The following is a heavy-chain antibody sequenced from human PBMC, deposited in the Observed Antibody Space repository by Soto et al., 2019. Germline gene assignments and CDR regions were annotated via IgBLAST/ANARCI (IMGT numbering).Heavy chain of an antibody. V-gene: IGHV1-18*01. CDR3: ARGSSPVDFDY. J-gene: IGHJ4*02. D-gene: IGHD6-13*01. CDR1: GYTFTNYG. Sequence: QVQLVQSGAEVKKPGASVQVSCKASGYTFTNYGINWVRQAPGQGLEWMGWINTYNGNTNFAQRLQGRVTMTTEPSTSTAYMELRSLRSDDTAVYYCARGSSPVDFDYWGQGTQVTVSS. CDR2: INTYNGNT.